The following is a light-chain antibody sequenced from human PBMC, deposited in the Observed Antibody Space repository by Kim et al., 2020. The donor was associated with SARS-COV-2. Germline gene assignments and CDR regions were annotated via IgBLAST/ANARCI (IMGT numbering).Light chain of an antibody. CDR3: ATWGDSQNGWV. V-gene: IGLV1-44*01. J-gene: IGLJ3*02. Sequence: GQSVPMYCSGRRENSRIRPVHWYQQVPGAAPKLLLPSSNPRPSGVPERFSGSKSGTSASLAISGLQSADEADYYCATWGDSQNGWVFGGGTQLTVL. CDR2: SSN. CDR1: RENSRIRP.